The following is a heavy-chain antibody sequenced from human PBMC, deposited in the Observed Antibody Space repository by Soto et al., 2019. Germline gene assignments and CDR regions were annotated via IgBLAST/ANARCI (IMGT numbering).Heavy chain of an antibody. D-gene: IGHD6-13*01. CDR2: ISDSDGST. V-gene: IGHV3-23*01. J-gene: IGHJ4*02. CDR1: GFSFSSYA. Sequence: GGSLILSCVASGFSFSSYAMSWVRQAPGEGLEWVSVISDSDGSTYYADSVKGRFTISRDDSKNTLYLQMNSLRAEDTAVYYCAKDRERDAWYEDYWGQGTLVTVSS. CDR3: AKDRERDAWYEDY.